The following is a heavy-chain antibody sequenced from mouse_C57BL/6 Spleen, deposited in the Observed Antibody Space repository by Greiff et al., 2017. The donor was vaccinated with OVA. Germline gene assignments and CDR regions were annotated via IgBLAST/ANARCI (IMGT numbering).Heavy chain of an antibody. CDR3: ARITGTGGYFDY. J-gene: IGHJ2*01. V-gene: IGHV5-17*01. Sequence: EVKLVESGGGLVKPGGSLKLSCAASGFTFSDYGMHWVRQAPEKGLEWVAYISSGSSTIYYADTVKGRFTISGDNAKNTLFLQMTSLRSEDTAMYYCARITGTGGYFDYWGQGTTLTVSS. D-gene: IGHD4-1*01. CDR1: GFTFSDYG. CDR2: ISSGSSTI.